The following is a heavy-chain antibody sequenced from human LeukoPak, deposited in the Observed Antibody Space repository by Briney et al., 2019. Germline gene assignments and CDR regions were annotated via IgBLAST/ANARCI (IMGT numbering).Heavy chain of an antibody. CDR3: ARKAQYNGHYPLDY. CDR1: GFTFSTYT. Sequence: GGSLTLSCVASGFTFSTYTMNWIRQAPGKGLEWVSGTSDRGDYTYYADSVKGRFTISRDSSKNTLFLQMNSLRAEDTALYFCARKAQYNGHYPLDYWGQGTLVTVSS. J-gene: IGHJ4*02. D-gene: IGHD1-7*01. V-gene: IGHV3-23*01. CDR2: TSDRGDYT.